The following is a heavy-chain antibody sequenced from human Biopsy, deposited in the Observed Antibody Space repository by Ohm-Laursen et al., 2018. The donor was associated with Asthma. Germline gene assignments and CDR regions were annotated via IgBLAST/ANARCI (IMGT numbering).Heavy chain of an antibody. Sequence: SLRLSCAASGFTFRAHAMSWVRQAPGKGLEWVSTISGNSGITYYADSVKGRFTIPRDNSRNTLYLHMDSLSAEDTAVYYCAKDRSGTWYGFDYWGQGTLVTVSS. J-gene: IGHJ4*02. CDR1: GFTFRAHA. CDR3: AKDRSGTWYGFDY. V-gene: IGHV3-23*01. CDR2: ISGNSGIT. D-gene: IGHD6-13*01.